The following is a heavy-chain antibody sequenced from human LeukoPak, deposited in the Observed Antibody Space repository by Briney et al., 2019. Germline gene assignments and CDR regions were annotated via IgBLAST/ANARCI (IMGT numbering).Heavy chain of an antibody. Sequence: GGSLRLSCAASGFTFDVYAMHWVRHAPGKGLEWVSLISWDGGSTYYADSVKGRFTISRDNSKNSLYLQMNCLRTEDTALYYCAKDSHLYYYDSSGYYLDYWGRGTLVTVSS. CDR1: GFTFDVYA. CDR2: ISWDGGST. CDR3: AKDSHLYYYDSSGYYLDY. V-gene: IGHV3-43*02. D-gene: IGHD3-22*01. J-gene: IGHJ4*02.